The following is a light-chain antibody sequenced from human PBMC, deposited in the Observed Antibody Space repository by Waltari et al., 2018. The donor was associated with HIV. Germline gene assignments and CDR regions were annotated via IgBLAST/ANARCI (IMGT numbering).Light chain of an antibody. CDR1: NIGNKG. J-gene: IGLJ3*02. Sequence: SYILTQPPSLSVSPGETASISCEGNNIGNKGVNWYQKKPGQAPVVVIYDNSDRPSGIPARFSGFNSGKTAALIITGVQAGDEADFYCQVWDGSSDQWVFGGGTKLTVL. CDR2: DNS. V-gene: IGLV3-21*04. CDR3: QVWDGSSDQWV.